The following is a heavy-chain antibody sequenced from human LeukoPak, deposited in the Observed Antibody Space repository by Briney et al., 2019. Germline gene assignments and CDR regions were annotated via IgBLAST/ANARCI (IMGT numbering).Heavy chain of an antibody. D-gene: IGHD6-13*01. J-gene: IGHJ4*02. CDR3: ASDHWYGDY. Sequence: PSETLSLTCTVSGGSISSSSYYWGWIRQPPGKGVEWIGSIYYSGSTYYNPSLKSRVTISVDTSKNQFSLKLSSVTAADTAVYYCASDHWYGDYWGQGTLVTVSS. CDR1: GGSISSSSYY. CDR2: IYYSGST. V-gene: IGHV4-39*01.